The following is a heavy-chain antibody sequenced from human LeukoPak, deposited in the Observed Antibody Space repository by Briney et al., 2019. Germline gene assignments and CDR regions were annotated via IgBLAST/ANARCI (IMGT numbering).Heavy chain of an antibody. CDR2: ISGSGDST. V-gene: IGHV3-23*01. CDR3: ARELPREVTLDY. J-gene: IGHJ4*01. D-gene: IGHD2-21*02. CDR1: RFIFSNYA. Sequence: PGGSLRLSCAASRFIFSNYAMSWVRQAPGKGLEWVSAISGSGDSTDLADSVKGRFTISRDNSKNTLYLQMNSLRAEDTAVYYCARELPREVTLDYWGQGTLVTVSP.